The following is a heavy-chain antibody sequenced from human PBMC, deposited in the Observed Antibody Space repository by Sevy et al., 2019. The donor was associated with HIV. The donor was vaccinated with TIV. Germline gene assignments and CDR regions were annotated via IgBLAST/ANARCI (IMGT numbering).Heavy chain of an antibody. D-gene: IGHD3-10*01. J-gene: IGHJ3*02. Sequence: GGSLRLSCAASGFTFSSYSMNWVRQAPGKGLEWVSSISSSSSYIYYADSVKGRFTISRDNAKNSLYLQMNSLRAEDTAVYYCARVLITEKWFGERGGAFDIWGQGTMVTVSS. CDR3: ARVLITEKWFGERGGAFDI. CDR2: ISSSSSYI. CDR1: GFTFSSYS. V-gene: IGHV3-21*01.